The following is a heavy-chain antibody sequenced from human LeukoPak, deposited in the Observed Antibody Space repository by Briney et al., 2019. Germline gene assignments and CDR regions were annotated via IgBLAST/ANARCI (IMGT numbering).Heavy chain of an antibody. J-gene: IGHJ6*02. CDR1: GFTFSSYG. CDR3: ARDIGRSNYGPTDV. CDR2: ISYDGSNK. V-gene: IGHV3-30*03. D-gene: IGHD4-4*01. Sequence: GGSLRLSCAASGFTFSSYGMHWVRQAPGKGLEWVAVISYDGSNKYYADSVKGRFTISRDNSKNTLYLQMNSLRAEDTAVYYCARDIGRSNYGPTDVWGQGTTVTVSS.